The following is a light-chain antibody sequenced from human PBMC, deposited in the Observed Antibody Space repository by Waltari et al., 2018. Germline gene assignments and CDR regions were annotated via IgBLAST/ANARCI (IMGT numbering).Light chain of an antibody. CDR1: NIATKS. Sequence: SYVLTQPPSVSVAPGQTASITCGGNNIATKSVHWYQQKPGQAPVLGVYNDSDRPSGIPERFSGSNSGNTATLTISRVEAGDEADYYCQVWDTTADLAIFGGGTKLTVL. CDR2: NDS. V-gene: IGLV3-21*02. J-gene: IGLJ2*01. CDR3: QVWDTTADLAI.